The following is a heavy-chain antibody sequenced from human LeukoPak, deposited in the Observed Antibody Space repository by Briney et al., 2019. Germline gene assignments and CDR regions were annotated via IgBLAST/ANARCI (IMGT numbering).Heavy chain of an antibody. D-gene: IGHD2-15*01. CDR2: INHSGST. CDR3: ARSLRADKVDI. V-gene: IGHV4-34*01. J-gene: IGHJ3*02. Sequence: SETLSLTCAVYGGSFSGYYWSWIRQPPGKGLEWIGEINHSGSTNYNPSLKSRVTVSVDTSKNQFSLKLSSVTAADTAVYYCARSLRADKVDIWGQGTMVTVSS. CDR1: GGSFSGYY.